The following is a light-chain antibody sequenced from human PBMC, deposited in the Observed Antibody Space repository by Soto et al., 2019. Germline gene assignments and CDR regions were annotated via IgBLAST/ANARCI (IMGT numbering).Light chain of an antibody. CDR2: AAS. V-gene: IGKV1-6*01. CDR3: QQYNSFPWT. CDR1: QDIRIE. Sequence: AIQMTQSPSSLSASVGDRVTITCRASQDIRIELGWYQQKPGKAPKLLIYAASSLQSGVPSRFSGSGSGTDFTLSISSLQPGDSATYYCQQYNSFPWTFGLGTKVDIK. J-gene: IGKJ1*01.